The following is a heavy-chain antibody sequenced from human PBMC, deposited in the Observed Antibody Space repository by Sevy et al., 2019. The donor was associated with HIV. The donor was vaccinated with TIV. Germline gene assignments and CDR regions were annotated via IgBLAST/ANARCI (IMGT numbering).Heavy chain of an antibody. CDR3: AKGLGMVQGALLSDDI. CDR1: GFTFRSYG. Sequence: GGSLRLSCAASGFTFRSYGMHWVRQAPGKGLEWVAFTRYDGTTKYYADSVKGRLTISRDNSKNTVYLQMNSLRIEDTAVYYCAKGLGMVQGALLSDDIWGQGTMVTVSS. D-gene: IGHD3-10*01. CDR2: TRYDGTTK. V-gene: IGHV3-30*02. J-gene: IGHJ3*02.